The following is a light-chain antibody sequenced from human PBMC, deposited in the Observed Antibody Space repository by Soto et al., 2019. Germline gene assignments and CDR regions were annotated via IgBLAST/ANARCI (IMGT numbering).Light chain of an antibody. CDR3: CSYAGSYTHV. Sequence: QSALTQPRSVSGSPGQSVTISCTGTSSDVGGYNYVSWYQQHPGKAPKLMIYDVSKRPSGVPDRFSGSKSGNTASLTISGLQAEDEDYYYCCSYAGSYTHVFGTGTKLTVL. CDR2: DVS. J-gene: IGLJ1*01. V-gene: IGLV2-11*01. CDR1: SSDVGGYNY.